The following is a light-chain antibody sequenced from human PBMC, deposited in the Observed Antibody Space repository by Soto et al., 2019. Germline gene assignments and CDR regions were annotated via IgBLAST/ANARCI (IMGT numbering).Light chain of an antibody. CDR1: SSDVGNYKY. V-gene: IGLV2-14*01. CDR3: SSFTSSYFYV. CDR2: EVS. J-gene: IGLJ1*01. Sequence: QSVLTQPASVSGSPGQSITISCTGTSSDVGNYKYVSWYQQHPGKAPKLMIYEVSNRPSGVSNRFSGSKSGNTASLTISGLQAEDETDYYCSSFTSSYFYVFGPGTKLTVL.